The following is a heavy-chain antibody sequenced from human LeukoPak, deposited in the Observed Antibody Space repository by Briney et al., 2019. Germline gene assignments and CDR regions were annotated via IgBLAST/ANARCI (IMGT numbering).Heavy chain of an antibody. D-gene: IGHD3-22*01. CDR2: MNPNSGNT. CDR1: GYTFTSYD. Sequence: EASVKVSCKASGYTFTSYDINWVRQATGQGLEWMGWMNPNSGNTGYAQKFHGRVTMTRNTSISTAYMELGSLRSEDTAVYYCARALDSSGYYYLYWGQGTLVTVSS. J-gene: IGHJ4*02. CDR3: ARALDSSGYYYLY. V-gene: IGHV1-8*01.